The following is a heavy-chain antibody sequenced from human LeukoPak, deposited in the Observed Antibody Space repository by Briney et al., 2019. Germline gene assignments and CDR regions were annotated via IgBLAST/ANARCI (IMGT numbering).Heavy chain of an antibody. CDR3: TRHRKRGNPPDY. V-gene: IGHV5-51*01. CDR1: GYSFTSYW. Sequence: PGQSLQISCKASGYSFTSYWIGRVRQMPGKGLESMAIIYPGDSDTRYNPSFQGQVTISADKSISTAYLQWSSLKASDTAKFYCTRHRKRGNPPDYWGRGTVVTVTS. D-gene: IGHD4-23*01. CDR2: IYPGDSDT. J-gene: IGHJ4*02.